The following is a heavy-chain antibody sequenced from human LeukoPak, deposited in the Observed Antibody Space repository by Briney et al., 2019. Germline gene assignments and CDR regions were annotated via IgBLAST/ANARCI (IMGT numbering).Heavy chain of an antibody. Sequence: SETLSLTCAVYGGSFSGYYWSWIRQPPGKGLDWIGEINHSGSTNYNPSLKSRVTISVDTSKNQFSLKLSSVTAADTAVYYCARGSSLVPAADAYYFDYWGQGTLVTVSS. CDR1: GGSFSGYY. V-gene: IGHV4-34*01. D-gene: IGHD2-2*01. CDR2: INHSGST. J-gene: IGHJ4*02. CDR3: ARGSSLVPAADAYYFDY.